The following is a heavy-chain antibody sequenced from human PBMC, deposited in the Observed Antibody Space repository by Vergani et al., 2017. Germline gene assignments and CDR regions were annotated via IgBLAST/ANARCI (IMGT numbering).Heavy chain of an antibody. V-gene: IGHV4-38-2*02. CDR2: VFHSGSA. J-gene: IGHJ3*02. CDR1: GYSISRGYY. D-gene: IGHD3-3*02. CDR3: ARQFWVSQGVGAFET. Sequence: QVQLQESGPGLVKPSETLSLTCSVSGYSISRGYYWGWIRQPSGKGLEWIATVFHSGSAYYNTSLRRRVTISVETSKNQFSLRLTTLAAADTAVYYCARQFWVSQGVGAFETWGRGTEVSVSS.